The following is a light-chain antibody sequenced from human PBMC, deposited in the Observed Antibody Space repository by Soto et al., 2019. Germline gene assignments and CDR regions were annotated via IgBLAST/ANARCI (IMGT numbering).Light chain of an antibody. J-gene: IGKJ1*01. CDR2: DAS. CDR1: QSVSSY. V-gene: IGKV3-11*01. Sequence: EIVLTQSPAALSLSPGERATLSCRASQSVSSYLVWYQQKPGQAPRLLIYDASNRATGIPARFSGSGSGTDFTLTISSLEPEDFAAYYCQQRSSWPWTFGQGTKVDIK. CDR3: QQRSSWPWT.